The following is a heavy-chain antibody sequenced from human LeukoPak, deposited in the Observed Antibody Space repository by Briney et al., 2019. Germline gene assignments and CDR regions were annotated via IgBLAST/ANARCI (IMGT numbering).Heavy chain of an antibody. CDR2: ISSSGSTI. Sequence: GGSLRPSCAASGFTFSSYEMNWVRQAPGKGLEWVSYISSSGSTIYYADSVKGRFTISRDNAKSSLYLQMNSLRAEDTALYYCARERANCYGDCYDCWGQGTLVTVSS. CDR3: ARERANCYGDCYDC. D-gene: IGHD2-21*01. V-gene: IGHV3-48*03. J-gene: IGHJ4*02. CDR1: GFTFSSYE.